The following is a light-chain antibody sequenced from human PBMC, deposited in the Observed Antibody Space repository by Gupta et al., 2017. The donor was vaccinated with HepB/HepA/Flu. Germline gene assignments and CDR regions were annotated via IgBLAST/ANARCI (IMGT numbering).Light chain of an antibody. CDR1: QDINNY. J-gene: IGKJ2*01. CDR2: DAS. V-gene: IGKV1-33*01. Sequence: DIQMTQSPSSVSASVGDRVTITCQASQDINNYLNWYQQKPGKAPKLLIYDASNLETGVPSRCSRSSSGTDFTFTISSRQPADIATYYCQQYGNRPPYTFGQGTKLEIK. CDR3: QQYGNRPPYT.